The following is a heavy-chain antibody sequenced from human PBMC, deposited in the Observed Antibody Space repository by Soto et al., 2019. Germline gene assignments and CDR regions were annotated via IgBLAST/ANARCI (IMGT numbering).Heavy chain of an antibody. CDR3: ARVPRYTSDIVEVPAVMFEDWFVP. Sequence: QVQLVQSGAEVKKPGASVKVSCKASGYTFSTYAVQWVRQAPGQSLEWIGWIHAGNGDTKYSQKFHDRVTITRDTSASKTYMELSSLRSEDTAVYYCARVPRYTSDIVEVPAVMFEDWFVPWGQGTLVTVSS. J-gene: IGHJ5*02. V-gene: IGHV1-3*01. D-gene: IGHD2-2*01. CDR1: GYTFSTYA. CDR2: IHAGNGDT.